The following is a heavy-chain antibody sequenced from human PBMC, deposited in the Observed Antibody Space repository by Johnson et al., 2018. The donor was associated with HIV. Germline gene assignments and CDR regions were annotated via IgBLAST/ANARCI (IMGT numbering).Heavy chain of an antibody. J-gene: IGHJ3*02. CDR3: ATLTVRSRAFDI. V-gene: IGHV3-20*04. CDR2: INWNVDTT. D-gene: IGHD4-17*01. CDR1: GFIFENYG. Sequence: VLLVESGGSVVRPGGSLRLSCLGTGFIFENYGMSWVRQAPGKGLQWVSGINWNVDTTTYADSVKGRFTVSSDNAKRSLYLQLNSLRDDVTALYYCATLTVRSRAFDIWGQGTLVTVSS.